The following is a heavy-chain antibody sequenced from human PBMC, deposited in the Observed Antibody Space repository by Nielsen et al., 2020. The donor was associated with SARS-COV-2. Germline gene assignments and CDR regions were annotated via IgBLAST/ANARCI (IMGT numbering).Heavy chain of an antibody. Sequence: GESLKISCTASGFSFGDYAVSWVRQAPGKGLEGVGFIRSKAYGGTIEYAASVKGRFTISRDDSKTIAYLQMNSLKTEDTAVYYCSRSHGSGWYESDYWGQGTPVTVSS. V-gene: IGHV3-49*04. CDR1: GFSFGDYA. D-gene: IGHD6-19*01. CDR2: IRSKAYGGTI. CDR3: SRSHGSGWYESDY. J-gene: IGHJ4*02.